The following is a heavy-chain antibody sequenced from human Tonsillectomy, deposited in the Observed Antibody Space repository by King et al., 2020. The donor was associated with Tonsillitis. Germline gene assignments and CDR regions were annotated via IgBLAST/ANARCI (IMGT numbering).Heavy chain of an antibody. CDR2: ISWNSGII. CDR1: GFTFDDYA. Sequence: VQLVESGGGLVQPGRPLRLSCAASGFTFDDYAMHWVRQAPGKGLEWVSGISWNSGIIDYADSVKGRFTISRDNAKNSLYLQMNSLRVEDTALYYCAKDIDYGDYDPPEGLGAFDIWGQGTMVTVSS. V-gene: IGHV3-9*01. D-gene: IGHD4-17*01. J-gene: IGHJ3*02. CDR3: AKDIDYGDYDPPEGLGAFDI.